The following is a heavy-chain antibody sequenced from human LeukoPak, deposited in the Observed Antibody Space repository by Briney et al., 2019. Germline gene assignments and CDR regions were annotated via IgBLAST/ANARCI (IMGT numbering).Heavy chain of an antibody. D-gene: IGHD2-2*01. CDR1: GFTFSSYS. J-gene: IGHJ4*02. V-gene: IGHV3-21*01. CDR2: ISSSSSYI. CDR3: ARAPIVVAYYFDY. Sequence: PGGSLRLSCAASGFTFSSYSMNWVRQAPGKGLEWVSSISSSSSYINYADSVKGRFTISRDNAKNSLYLQMNSLRAEDTAVYYCARAPIVVAYYFDYWGQGTLVTVSS.